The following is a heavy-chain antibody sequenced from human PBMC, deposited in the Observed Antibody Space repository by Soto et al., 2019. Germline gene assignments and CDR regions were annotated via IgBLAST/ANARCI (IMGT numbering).Heavy chain of an antibody. V-gene: IGHV4-59*08. D-gene: IGHD3-10*01. CDR1: GGSISRYY. Sequence: SETLSLTCTVSGGSISRYYWSWIRQPPGKGLEWIGYIYYSGSTNYNPSLKSRVTISVDTSKNQFSLKLSSVTAADTAVYYCGRRPTLFNWFDPWGQGTLVTVSS. CDR3: GRRPTLFNWFDP. J-gene: IGHJ5*02. CDR2: IYYSGST.